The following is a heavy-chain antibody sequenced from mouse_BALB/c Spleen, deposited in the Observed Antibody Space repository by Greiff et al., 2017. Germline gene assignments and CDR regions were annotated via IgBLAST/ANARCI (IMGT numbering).Heavy chain of an antibody. CDR3: ARWGHYRYDHYYYAMDY. CDR1: GYSITSDYA. D-gene: IGHD2-14*01. CDR2: ISYSGST. V-gene: IGHV3-2*02. Sequence: DVKLQESGPGLVKPSQSLSLTCTVTGYSITSDYAWNWIRQFPGNKLEWMGYISYSGSTSYNPSLKSRISITRDTSKNQFFLQLNSVTTEDTATYYCARWGHYRYDHYYYAMDYWGQGTSVTVSS. J-gene: IGHJ4*01.